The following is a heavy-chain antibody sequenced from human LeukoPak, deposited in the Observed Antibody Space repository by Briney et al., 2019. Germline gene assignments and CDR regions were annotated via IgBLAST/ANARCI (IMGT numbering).Heavy chain of an antibody. CDR2: ISSSGSTI. Sequence: GGSLRLSCAASGFTFSDYYMSWIRQAPGKGLEWISYISSSGSTIYYADSVKGRFTISRDNAKNSLYLQMNSLRAEDTALYYCARTYDFWSGCYFDYWGQGTLVTVSS. V-gene: IGHV3-11*01. D-gene: IGHD3-3*01. J-gene: IGHJ4*02. CDR3: ARTYDFWSGCYFDY. CDR1: GFTFSDYY.